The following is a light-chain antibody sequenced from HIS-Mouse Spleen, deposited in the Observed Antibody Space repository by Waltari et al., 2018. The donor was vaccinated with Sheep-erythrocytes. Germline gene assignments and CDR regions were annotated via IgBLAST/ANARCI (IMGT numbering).Light chain of an antibody. V-gene: IGLV2-23*03. J-gene: IGLJ1*01. Sequence: QSALTQPASVSGSPGQSITISCPGTSSDVGSYNLVSWYQQNPGKAPKLMIYEGSKRPSGVSNHFSGSKSGNTASLTISGLQAEDEADYYCCSYAGSSTFVFGTGTKVTVL. CDR1: SSDVGSYNL. CDR3: CSYAGSSTFV. CDR2: EGS.